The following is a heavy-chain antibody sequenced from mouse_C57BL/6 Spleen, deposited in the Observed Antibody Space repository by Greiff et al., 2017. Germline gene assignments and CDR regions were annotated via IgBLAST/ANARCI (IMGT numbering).Heavy chain of an antibody. V-gene: IGHV1-42*01. D-gene: IGHD1-1*01. CDR2: INPSTGGT. CDR3: ARSVYYYGSSPFAY. Sequence: EVQLKQSGPELVKPGASVKISCKASGYSFTGYYMNWVKQSPEKSLEWIGEINPSTGGTTYNQKFKAKATLTVDKSSSTAYMQLKSLTSEDSAVYYCARSVYYYGSSPFAYWGQGTLVTVSA. CDR1: GYSFTGYY. J-gene: IGHJ3*01.